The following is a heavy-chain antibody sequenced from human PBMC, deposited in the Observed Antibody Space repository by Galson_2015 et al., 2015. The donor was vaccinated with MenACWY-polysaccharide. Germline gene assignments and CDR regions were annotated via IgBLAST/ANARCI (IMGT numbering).Heavy chain of an antibody. D-gene: IGHD3-9*01. J-gene: IGHJ5*02. Sequence: PALVKPTQTLTLTCTFSGFSLSTSGVGVGWIRQPPGKALEWLALIYWDDDKRYSPSLKSRLTITKDTSKNQVVLTMTNMDPVDTATYYCARSPDDILTGYYTDWFGPWGQGTLVTVSS. CDR3: ARSPDDILTGYYTDWFGP. CDR1: GFSLSTSGVG. V-gene: IGHV2-5*02. CDR2: IYWDDDK.